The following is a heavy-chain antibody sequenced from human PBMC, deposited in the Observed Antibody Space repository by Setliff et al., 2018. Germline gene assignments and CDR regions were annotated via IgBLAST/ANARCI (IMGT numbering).Heavy chain of an antibody. CDR3: ARGVYEYSYGYRGHYYYMDV. J-gene: IGHJ6*03. D-gene: IGHD3-16*01. CDR2: INTNTGNP. V-gene: IGHV7-4-1*02. CDR1: GYTFTGYA. Sequence: ASVKVSCKASGYTFTGYAINWVRQAPGQGLEYLGWINTNTGNPTYVQGFTGRFVFSLDTSVSTAYLQISSLKAEDTAVYYCARGVYEYSYGYRGHYYYMDVWGKGATVTVSS.